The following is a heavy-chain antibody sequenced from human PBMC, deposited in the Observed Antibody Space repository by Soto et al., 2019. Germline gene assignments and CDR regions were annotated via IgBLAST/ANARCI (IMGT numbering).Heavy chain of an antibody. D-gene: IGHD4-4*01. CDR3: ARGPVTQTSFIDH. V-gene: IGHV3-30-3*01. J-gene: IGHJ4*02. CDR1: GFTFSSYP. CDR2: ISYDGGNQ. Sequence: GGSLRLSCEASGFTFSSYPMHWVRQAPGKGLEWVTVISYDGGNQYYADSVKGRFTISRDNSKDTLYLQMHSLRSDDTAVYFCARGPVTQTSFIDHWGQGTLVTVS.